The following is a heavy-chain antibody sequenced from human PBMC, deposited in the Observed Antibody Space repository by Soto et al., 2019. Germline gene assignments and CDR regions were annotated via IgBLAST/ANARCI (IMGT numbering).Heavy chain of an antibody. CDR2: ISSSSSYI. J-gene: IGHJ4*02. CDR3: ARDRAAAGTLTYYFDY. V-gene: IGHV3-21*01. CDR1: GFTFSSYS. D-gene: IGHD6-13*01. Sequence: VQLVESGGGLVKPGGSLRLSCAASGFTFSSYSMNWVRQAPGKGLEWVSSISSSSSYIYYADSVKGRFTISRDNAKNSLYLQMNSLRAEDTAVYYCARDRAAAGTLTYYFDYWGQGTLVTVSS.